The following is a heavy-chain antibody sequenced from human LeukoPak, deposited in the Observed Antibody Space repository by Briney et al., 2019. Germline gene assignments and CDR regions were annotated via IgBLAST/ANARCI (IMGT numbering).Heavy chain of an antibody. CDR3: ATEPMVRGVTLY. CDR1: GYTLTELS. D-gene: IGHD3-10*01. J-gene: IGHJ4*02. V-gene: IGHV1-24*01. Sequence: ASVKVSCKVSGYTLTELSMHWVRQAPGKGLEWMGGFDPEDGETIYAQKFQGRVTMTEDTSKDTAYMELSSLRSEDTAVYYCATEPMVRGVTLYWGQGTLVTVSS. CDR2: FDPEDGET.